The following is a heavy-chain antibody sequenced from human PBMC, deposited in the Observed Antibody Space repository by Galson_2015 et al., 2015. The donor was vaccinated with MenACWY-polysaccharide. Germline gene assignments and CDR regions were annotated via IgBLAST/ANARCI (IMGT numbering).Heavy chain of an antibody. D-gene: IGHD3-9*01. J-gene: IGHJ4*02. V-gene: IGHV5-10-1*01. Sequence: QSGAEVKQPGESLRISCAGSGYTFFKYWITWVRQTPGKGLEWMGRIDPRDSDIKYSPSFQGRVTISADKSISTAYLQWSSLEASDTAIYYCSRDDILTGHPLDYWGQGTLVTVSS. CDR2: IDPRDSDI. CDR3: SRDDILTGHPLDY. CDR1: GYTFFKYW.